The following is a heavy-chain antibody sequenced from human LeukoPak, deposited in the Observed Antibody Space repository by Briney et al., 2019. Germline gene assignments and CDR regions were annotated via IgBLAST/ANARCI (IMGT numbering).Heavy chain of an antibody. CDR2: ISYDGSNK. CDR1: GFTFSSYG. CDR3: AKGSSSWQYYFDY. J-gene: IGHJ4*02. Sequence: GGSLRLSCAASGFTFSSYGMHWVRQAPGKGLEWVAVISYDGSNKYYADSVKGRFTISRDNSKNTLYLQMNSLRAEDTAVYYCAKGSSSWQYYFDYWGQGTLVTVSS. V-gene: IGHV3-30*19. D-gene: IGHD6-13*01.